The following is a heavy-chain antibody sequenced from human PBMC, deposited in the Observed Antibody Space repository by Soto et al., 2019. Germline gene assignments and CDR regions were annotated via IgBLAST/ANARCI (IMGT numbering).Heavy chain of an antibody. CDR2: IHDSGNT. CDR3: ARARGGDSGDYASLFDR. Sequence: VKLQESGPGLVTPSQTLSLPCTALGASVTIGDYSWGGIRQRPGRGLDWFGYIHDSGNTYYNPSLKSRVTISLDTSKNQFSLKVTSMTAADTAVYFCARARGGDSGDYASLFDRWGQGNLVTVSS. V-gene: IGHV4-30-4*01. CDR1: GASVTIGDYS. J-gene: IGHJ5*02. D-gene: IGHD4-17*01.